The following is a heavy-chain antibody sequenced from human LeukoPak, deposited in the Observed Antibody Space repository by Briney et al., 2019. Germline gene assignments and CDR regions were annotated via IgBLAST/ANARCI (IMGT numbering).Heavy chain of an antibody. D-gene: IGHD1-26*01. CDR2: INPNSGGT. Sequence: ASVKVSCKASGYTFTDYYMHWVRQAPGQGLEWIGWINPNSGGTNFAQKFQGRVTMTRDTSISTAYMELSRLRSDDTAVYHCARDGNFDYWGQGTLVTVSS. J-gene: IGHJ4*02. V-gene: IGHV1-2*02. CDR3: ARDGNFDY. CDR1: GYTFTDYY.